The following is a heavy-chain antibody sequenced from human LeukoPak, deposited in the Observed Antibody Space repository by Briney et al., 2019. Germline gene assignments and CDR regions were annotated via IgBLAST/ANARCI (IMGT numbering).Heavy chain of an antibody. CDR1: GFTFSDYY. J-gene: IGHJ4*02. Sequence: PGGSLRLSCAPSGFTFSDYYMSWIRQAPGKGLEWLSYISGTGASTYYADSVRGRFTISRDNSQSSLYLQMNSLTTEDTAVYYCAKRRDYFDHWGQGALVTVSS. CDR3: AKRRDYFDH. V-gene: IGHV3-11*01. CDR2: ISGTGAST.